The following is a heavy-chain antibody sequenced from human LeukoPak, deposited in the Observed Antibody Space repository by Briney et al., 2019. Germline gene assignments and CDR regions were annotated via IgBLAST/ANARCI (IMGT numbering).Heavy chain of an antibody. CDR1: GFTFSSFSSYA. V-gene: IGHV3-23*01. CDR2: ISGGGGST. J-gene: IGHJ4*02. Sequence: GGSLRLSCAASGFTFSSFSSYAMSWVRQAPGKGLEWVSAISGGGGSTYYADSVKGRFTISRDNSKNTLYLQMNSLRAEDTAVYYCAKDGGSSNWGQGTLVTVSS. D-gene: IGHD1-26*01. CDR3: AKDGGSSN.